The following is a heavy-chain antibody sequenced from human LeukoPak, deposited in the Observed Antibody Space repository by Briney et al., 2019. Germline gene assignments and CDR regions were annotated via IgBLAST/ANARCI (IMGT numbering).Heavy chain of an antibody. CDR3: ATSMGGGNIDY. CDR1: GFTLSTYW. V-gene: IGHV3-74*01. D-gene: IGHD3-16*01. Sequence: GGSLRLSCAASGFTLSTYWMHWVRQAPGKGLVRVSRIISDGSSTNYADSVKGRFTISRDSSKNTLYLQLNSLGVDDTAVYYCATSMGGGNIDYWGQGTLVTVSS. J-gene: IGHJ4*02. CDR2: IISDGSST.